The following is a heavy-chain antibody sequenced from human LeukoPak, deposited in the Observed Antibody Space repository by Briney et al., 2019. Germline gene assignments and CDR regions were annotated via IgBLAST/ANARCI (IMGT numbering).Heavy chain of an antibody. CDR3: AKRSYGSGSYFYFDY. D-gene: IGHD3-10*01. CDR2: IYSGST. V-gene: IGHV3-66*03. Sequence: PGGSLRLSCTVSGFTVTSNSMSWVRQAPGKGLEWVSFIYSGSTHYSDSVKGRFTISRDNSKNTLYLQMNSLRAEDTAVYYCAKRSYGSGSYFYFDYWGQGTLVTVSS. CDR1: GFTVTSNS. J-gene: IGHJ4*02.